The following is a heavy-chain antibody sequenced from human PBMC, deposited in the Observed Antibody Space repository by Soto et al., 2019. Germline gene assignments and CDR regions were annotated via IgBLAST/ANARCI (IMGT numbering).Heavy chain of an antibody. CDR3: ARERNDFWSGYPLDAFDI. J-gene: IGHJ3*02. V-gene: IGHV1-18*04. CDR1: GYTFTSYG. D-gene: IGHD3-3*01. Sequence: ASVKVSCKASGYTFTSYGISWVRQAPGQGLEWMGWISAYNGNTNYAQKLRGRVTMTTDTSTSTAYMELRSLRSDDTAVYYCARERNDFWSGYPLDAFDIWGQGTMVTVSS. CDR2: ISAYNGNT.